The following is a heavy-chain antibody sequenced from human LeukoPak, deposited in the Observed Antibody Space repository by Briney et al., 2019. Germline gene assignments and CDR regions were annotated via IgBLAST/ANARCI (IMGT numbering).Heavy chain of an antibody. D-gene: IGHD5-24*01. J-gene: IGHJ4*02. Sequence: GGSLRLSCAASGFIFSSYAMHWVRQAPGKGLEWVAVISDDGTNKYYADSVKGRFTISRDNAKNSLYLQMNSLRAEDTAIYYCTRVGYIDEGIDYWGQGTLVTVSS. CDR2: ISDDGTNK. CDR1: GFIFSSYA. CDR3: TRVGYIDEGIDY. V-gene: IGHV3-30*04.